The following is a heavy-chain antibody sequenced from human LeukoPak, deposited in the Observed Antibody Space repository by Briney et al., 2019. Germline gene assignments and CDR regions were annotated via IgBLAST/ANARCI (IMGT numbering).Heavy chain of an antibody. D-gene: IGHD3-22*01. J-gene: IGHJ5*02. V-gene: IGHV1-2*02. CDR1: GYTFTGYY. Sequence: GASVKVSCKASGYTFTGYYMHWVRQAPGQGLEWMGGISPDSGGTNYAQKFQGRVTMTRDTSISTAYMELSRLRSDDTAIYYCARDFLSDSSDYYYVWFDPWGQGTLVTVSS. CDR3: ARDFLSDSSDYYYVWFDP. CDR2: ISPDSGGT.